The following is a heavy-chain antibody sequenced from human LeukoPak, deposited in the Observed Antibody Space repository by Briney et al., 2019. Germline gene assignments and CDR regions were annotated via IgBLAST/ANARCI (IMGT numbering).Heavy chain of an antibody. J-gene: IGHJ6*03. CDR1: GGSFSGYS. D-gene: IGHD1-1*01. CDR2: INRSGTT. CDR3: ARDNPDYYYYYMDV. Sequence: SETLSLTCAVHGGSFSGYSWHWIRQSPGKGLEWIGEINRSGTTNYNESLKSRVTMSVDTSKIQFSLKLSSVTAADTAVYYCARDNPDYYYYYMDVWGKGTTVTVSS. V-gene: IGHV4-34*01.